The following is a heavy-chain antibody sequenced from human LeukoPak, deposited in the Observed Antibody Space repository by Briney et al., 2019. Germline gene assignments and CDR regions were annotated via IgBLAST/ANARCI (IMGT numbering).Heavy chain of an antibody. CDR3: ARWLHNVGFDF. CDR1: GYSFTSYW. Sequence: GESLKISCKGSGYSFTSYWIGWVRQVPGKGLEWMGIIYPGDSDTRYSPSFQGQVTFSTDKSISTAYLQWSSLKASDTAMYYCARWLHNVGFDFWGQGTLVTVSS. V-gene: IGHV5-51*01. CDR2: IYPGDSDT. J-gene: IGHJ4*02. D-gene: IGHD1-1*01.